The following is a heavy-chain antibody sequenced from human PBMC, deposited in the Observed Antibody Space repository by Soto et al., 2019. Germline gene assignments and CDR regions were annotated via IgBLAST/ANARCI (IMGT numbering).Heavy chain of an antibody. CDR2: ISWNSGSI. Sequence: PGGSLRLSCAASGFTFDDYAMHWVRQAPGKXLEWVSGISWNSGSIGYADSVKGRFTISRDNAKNSLYLQMNSLRAEDTALYYCAKHIGSGYYGSGSYLGYYGMDVRGQGTTVTVSS. J-gene: IGHJ6*02. CDR1: GFTFDDYA. CDR3: AKHIGSGYYGSGSYLGYYGMDV. D-gene: IGHD3-10*01. V-gene: IGHV3-9*01.